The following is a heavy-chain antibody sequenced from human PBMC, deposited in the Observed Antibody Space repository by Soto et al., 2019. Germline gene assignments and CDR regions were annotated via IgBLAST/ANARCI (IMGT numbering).Heavy chain of an antibody. CDR1: GGTFSSYT. D-gene: IGHD2-15*01. Sequence: QVQLVQSGAEVKKPGSSVKVSCKASGGTFSSYTISWVRQAPGQGLEWMGRIIPILGIANYAQKFQGRVTITADKSTSTAYMELSSLRSEDTAVYYCARDGAGYCSGGSCYVYWGQGTLVTVSS. CDR2: IIPILGIA. J-gene: IGHJ4*02. CDR3: ARDGAGYCSGGSCYVY. V-gene: IGHV1-69*08.